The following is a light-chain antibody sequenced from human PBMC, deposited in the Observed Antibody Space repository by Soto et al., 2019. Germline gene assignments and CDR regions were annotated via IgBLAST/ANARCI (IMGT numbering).Light chain of an antibody. CDR2: YDS. J-gene: IGLJ1*01. CDR1: NIGSKS. V-gene: IGLV3-21*04. Sequence: SSELTQPPSVSVAPGKTARITCGGNNIGSKSVHWYRQKPGQAPVLVIYYDSDRPSGIPERFSGSNSGNTATLTISRVEAGDEADYYCQLWDSSSDPLYVFGTGTKLTVL. CDR3: QLWDSSSDPLYV.